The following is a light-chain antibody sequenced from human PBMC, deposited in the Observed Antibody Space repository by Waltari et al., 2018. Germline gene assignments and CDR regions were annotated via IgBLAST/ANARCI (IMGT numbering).Light chain of an antibody. J-gene: IGKJ1*01. CDR3: QKYGSLPAT. CDR1: QSISRY. Sequence: EIMLTQSPGTLSLSRGERATLSCRASQSISRYLAWYQHKPGQAPRLLIYDASSRATGIPDRFSGSGSGTDFSLTISRLEPEDFAVYYCQKYGSLPATFGQGTKVEIK. CDR2: DAS. V-gene: IGKV3-20*01.